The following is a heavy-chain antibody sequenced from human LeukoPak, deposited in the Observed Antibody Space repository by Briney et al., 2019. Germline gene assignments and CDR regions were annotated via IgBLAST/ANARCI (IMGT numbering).Heavy chain of an antibody. CDR2: IYYSGNT. J-gene: IGHJ4*02. CDR1: GGSISSYY. Sequence: SETLSLTCTASGGSISSYYWSWIRQPPGKGLEWIGNIYYSGNTNYNPSLRSRVTISVDTSKNQFSLKLSSVTAADTAVYYCARLVGDLRSIVGATYYFDYWGQGTLVTVSS. D-gene: IGHD1-26*01. CDR3: ARLVGDLRSIVGATYYFDY. V-gene: IGHV4-59*12.